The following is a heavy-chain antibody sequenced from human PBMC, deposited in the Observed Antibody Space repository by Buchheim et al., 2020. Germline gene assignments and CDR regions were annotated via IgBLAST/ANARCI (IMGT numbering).Heavy chain of an antibody. V-gene: IGHV4-39*07. CDR2: IYYSGST. Sequence: QLQLQESGPGLVKPSETLSLTCTVSVGSISSSSYYWGWIRQPPGKGLEWIGSIYYSGSTYYNPSLKSRVTISVDTSKNQFSLKLSSVTAADTAVYYCASGPFEYYYDSSGYYLDWGYWGQGTL. CDR1: VGSISSSSYY. D-gene: IGHD3-22*01. CDR3: ASGPFEYYYDSSGYYLDWGY. J-gene: IGHJ4*02.